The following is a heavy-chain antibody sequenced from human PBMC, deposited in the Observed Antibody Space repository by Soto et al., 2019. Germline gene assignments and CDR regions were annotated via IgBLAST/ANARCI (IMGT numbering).Heavy chain of an antibody. V-gene: IGHV1-69*02. CDR3: ARAYSSSRGSYFDY. J-gene: IGHJ4*02. Sequence: SVKVSCKASGGTFSSYTISWVRQAPGQGLEWMGRIIPILGIANYAQKFQGRVTITADKSTSTAYMELSSLRSEDTAVYYCARAYSSSRGSYFDYWGQGTLVTVSS. CDR1: GGTFSSYT. CDR2: IIPILGIA. D-gene: IGHD6-13*01.